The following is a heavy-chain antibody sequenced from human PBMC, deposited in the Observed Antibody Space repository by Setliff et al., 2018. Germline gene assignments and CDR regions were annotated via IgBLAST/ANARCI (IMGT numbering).Heavy chain of an antibody. CDR1: GYSISSGYY. CDR3: ARLYIVVVVAATPAWFDP. J-gene: IGHJ5*02. Sequence: ASETLSRTCAVSGYSISSGYYWGWIRQPPGKGLEWIGSIYHSGSTYYNPSLKSRVTISVDTSKNQFSLKLSSVTAADTAVYYCARLYIVVVVAATPAWFDPWGQGTLVTVSS. D-gene: IGHD2-15*01. CDR2: IYHSGST. V-gene: IGHV4-38-2*01.